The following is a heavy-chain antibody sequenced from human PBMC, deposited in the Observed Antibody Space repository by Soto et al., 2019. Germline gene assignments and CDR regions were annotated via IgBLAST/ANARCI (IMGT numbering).Heavy chain of an antibody. D-gene: IGHD3-3*01. CDR3: ATSYDSGFDP. V-gene: IGHV1-18*04. J-gene: IGHJ5*02. CDR2: ISPKNGNT. Sequence: ASVKVSCKASGYSFSTYDISWLRQAPGQGPEWMGRISPKNGNTNYAQNFQDRVTMTADTSSSTAYMELRGLRSDDTAKYYCATSYDSGFDPWGQGTLVTVSS. CDR1: GYSFSTYD.